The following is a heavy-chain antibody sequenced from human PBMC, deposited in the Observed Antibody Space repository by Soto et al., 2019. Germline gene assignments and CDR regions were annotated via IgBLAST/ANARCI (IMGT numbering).Heavy chain of an antibody. Sequence: QVQLQQWGAGLLKPSETLSLTCDVYDGSFSGNCWNWVSQPPGKGLECIGDINHSGSTNYNPSLKSRVTISLDTSKNQFSLKLSPVTAADTAGYYCARDSGDYENYYYGMDVWGQGTTVTVSS. V-gene: IGHV4-34*01. D-gene: IGHD4-17*01. CDR3: ARDSGDYENYYYGMDV. J-gene: IGHJ6*02. CDR2: INHSGST. CDR1: DGSFSGNC.